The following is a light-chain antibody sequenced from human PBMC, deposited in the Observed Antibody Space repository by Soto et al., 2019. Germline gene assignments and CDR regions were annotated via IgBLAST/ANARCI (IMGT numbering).Light chain of an antibody. CDR3: CSYAGSSAYV. J-gene: IGLJ1*01. Sequence: QSVLTQPASVSGSPGQSITISCTGTSSDVGTYNFVSWYQQHPGKAPKLMIYEVSKRPSGVSNRFSGSKSGNTASLTISGLQAEDEADYYCCSYAGSSAYVFGVGTKLTVL. CDR1: SSDVGTYNF. V-gene: IGLV2-23*02. CDR2: EVS.